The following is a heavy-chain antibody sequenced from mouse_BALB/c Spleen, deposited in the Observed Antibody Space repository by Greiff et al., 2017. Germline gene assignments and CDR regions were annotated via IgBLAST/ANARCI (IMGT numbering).Heavy chain of an antibody. V-gene: IGHV5-9-4*01. Sequence: EVHLVESGGGLVKPGGSLKLSCAASGFTFSSYAMSWVRQSPEKRLEWVAEISSGGSYTYYPDTVTGRFTISRDNAKNTLYLEMSSLRSEDTAMYYCATYYRCPFADWGQGTLVTVSA. CDR3: ATYYRCPFAD. J-gene: IGHJ3*01. CDR2: ISSGGSYT. CDR1: GFTFSSYA. D-gene: IGHD2-14*01.